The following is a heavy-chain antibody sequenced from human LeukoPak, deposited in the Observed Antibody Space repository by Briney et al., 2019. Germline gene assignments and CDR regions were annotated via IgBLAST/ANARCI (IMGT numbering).Heavy chain of an antibody. CDR2: VSGNGGST. CDR1: GVTFRTYA. CDR3: AKEIGDYVWGSYSYYFDY. V-gene: IGHV3-23*01. J-gene: IGHJ4*02. Sequence: GGSLRLSCGASGVTFRTYAMSWVRQAPGKGLEWVSSVSGNGGSTYYADSVKGRFTISRDNSKNTLYLQMNSLRAEDTAVYYCAKEIGDYVWGSYSYYFDYWGQGTLVTVSS. D-gene: IGHD3-16*01.